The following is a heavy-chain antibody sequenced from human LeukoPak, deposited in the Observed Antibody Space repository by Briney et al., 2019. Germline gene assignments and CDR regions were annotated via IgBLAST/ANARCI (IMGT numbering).Heavy chain of an antibody. V-gene: IGHV2-70*11. D-gene: IGHD6-19*01. J-gene: IGHJ4*02. Sequence: SGPTLVNPTQTLTLTCTFSGFSLSTSNMCVSWIRQPPGKALEWLARIDWDDAKYYNTSLKTRLTISKDTSKNQVVLTMTNMDPVDTATYYCARILTNGSGWSHYFDYWGQGTLVTVSS. CDR1: GFSLSTSNMC. CDR3: ARILTNGSGWSHYFDY. CDR2: IDWDDAK.